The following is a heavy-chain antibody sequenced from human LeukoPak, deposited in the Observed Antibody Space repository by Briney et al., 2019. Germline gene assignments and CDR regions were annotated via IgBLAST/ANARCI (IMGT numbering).Heavy chain of an antibody. J-gene: IGHJ4*02. D-gene: IGHD3-22*01. CDR3: AKDGAYDSSGYSTN. V-gene: IGHV3-23*01. CDR2: ISGSGGST. CDR1: GCTFSSYA. Sequence: PGGSLRLSCAASGCTFSSYAMSWVRQAPGKGLEWVSAISGSGGSTYYADSLKGRFTISRDNSKNTLYLQMTSLRAEDTAVYYCAKDGAYDSSGYSTNWGQGTLVTVSS.